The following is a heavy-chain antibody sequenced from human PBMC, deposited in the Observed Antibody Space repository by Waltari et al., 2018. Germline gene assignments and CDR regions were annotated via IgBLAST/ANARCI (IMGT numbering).Heavy chain of an antibody. J-gene: IGHJ4*02. CDR3: ARDEVGYYYDSSGYPAFDY. CDR2: IYHSGST. V-gene: IGHV4-38-2*02. Sequence: QVQLQESGPGLVKPSETLSLTCAVSGYSISSGYYWGWIRQPPGKGLEWIGSIYHSGSTYYNPSLKSRVTISVDTSKNQFSLKLSSVTAADTAVYYCARDEVGYYYDSSGYPAFDYWGQGTLVTVSS. CDR1: GYSISSGYY. D-gene: IGHD3-22*01.